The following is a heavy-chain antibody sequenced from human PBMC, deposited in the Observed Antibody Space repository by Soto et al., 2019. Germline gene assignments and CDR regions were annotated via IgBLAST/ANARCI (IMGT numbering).Heavy chain of an antibody. Sequence: QVQVVQSGAEVKKPGASVTVSCKASGYTFTTYAIHWVRQAPGQSLEWMGWINTDNGNTYYSQKMQARVTITRDTSASTAYMELSRLRSEDTAVYYCARSRVRGGYYFDYWGQGALVTLSS. CDR2: INTDNGNT. V-gene: IGHV1-3*04. D-gene: IGHD3-16*01. CDR1: GYTFTTYA. J-gene: IGHJ4*02. CDR3: ARSRVRGGYYFDY.